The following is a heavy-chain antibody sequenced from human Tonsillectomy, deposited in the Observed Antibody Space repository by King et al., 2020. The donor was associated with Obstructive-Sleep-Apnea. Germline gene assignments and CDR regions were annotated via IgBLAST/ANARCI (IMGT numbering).Heavy chain of an antibody. V-gene: IGHV4-59*01. CDR1: GGSISSYY. CDR2: IYYSGST. Sequence: PLQESGPGLVKPSETLSLTCTVSGGSISSYYWSWLRQPPGKGLAWIGYIYYSGSTNYNPSLQSRVTISVDTSKNQFSLKLSSVTAADTAVYYCARGGDYDFWSGYSPAYYYYGMDVWGQGTTVTVSS. J-gene: IGHJ6*02. D-gene: IGHD3-3*01. CDR3: ARGGDYDFWSGYSPAYYYYGMDV.